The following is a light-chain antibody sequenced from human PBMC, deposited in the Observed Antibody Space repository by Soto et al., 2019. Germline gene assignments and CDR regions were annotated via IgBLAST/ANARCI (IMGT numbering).Light chain of an antibody. CDR1: SSDVGGYNY. J-gene: IGLJ1*01. CDR3: SSYAGSSNV. V-gene: IGLV2-8*01. Sequence: SLLTEPPSASSSPGQSVAISCTGTSSDVGGYNYVSWYQQHPGKAPKLMIYEVNKRPSGVPDRFSGSKSGNTASLTVSGLQAEDEADYYCSSYAGSSNVFGTGTKVTVL. CDR2: EVN.